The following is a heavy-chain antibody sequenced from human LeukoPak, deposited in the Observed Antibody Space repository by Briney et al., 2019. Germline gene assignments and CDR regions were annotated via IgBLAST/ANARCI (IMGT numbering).Heavy chain of an antibody. D-gene: IGHD6-19*01. CDR2: INPNSGGT. CDR1: GYTFTGYY. V-gene: IGHV1-2*02. CDR3: ARVAPDSSGAQDFDY. J-gene: IGHJ4*02. Sequence: GASVKVSCKASGYTFTGYYMHWVRQAPGQGLEWMGWINPNSGGTNYAQKFQGRVTMTRDTSISTAYMELSRLRSDDTAVYYCARVAPDSSGAQDFDYWGQGTLVTVSS.